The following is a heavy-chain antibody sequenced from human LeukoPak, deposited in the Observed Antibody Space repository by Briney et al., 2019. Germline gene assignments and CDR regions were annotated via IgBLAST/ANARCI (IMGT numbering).Heavy chain of an antibody. CDR3: ARGRGGGYNRAFDI. J-gene: IGHJ3*02. CDR2: IIPIFGTA. D-gene: IGHD5-24*01. CDR1: GYTFTGYG. V-gene: IGHV1-69*05. Sequence: SVKVSCKASGYTFTGYGLSWVRQAPGQGLEWMGGIIPIFGTANYAQKFQGRVTITTDESTSTAYMELSSLRSEDTAVYYCARGRGGGYNRAFDIGGQGTMVTVSS.